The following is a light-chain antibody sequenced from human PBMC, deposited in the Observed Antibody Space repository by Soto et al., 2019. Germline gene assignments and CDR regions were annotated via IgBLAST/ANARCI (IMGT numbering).Light chain of an antibody. CDR2: ENH. CDR1: NSNIATYS. Sequence: SVLTQPPSASGTPGQTVTISCSGSNSNIATYSVYWYQQVPGTAPKLLIYENHQRPSGVPDRFSGSKSDTSASLAIAGLRSGDEAYYYCAAWDDSLTILFGGGTKLTVL. V-gene: IGLV1-47*01. CDR3: AAWDDSLTIL. J-gene: IGLJ2*01.